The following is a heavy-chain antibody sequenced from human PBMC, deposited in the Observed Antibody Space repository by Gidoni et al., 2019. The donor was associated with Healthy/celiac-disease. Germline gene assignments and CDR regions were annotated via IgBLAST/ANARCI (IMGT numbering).Heavy chain of an antibody. D-gene: IGHD3-3*01. CDR2: IRSKAYGGTT. Sequence: EGQLGEVGGGVGQPGRALGLDCKASGFTCGDSAMSWFRQAPGKGLEWVGFIRSKAYGGTTEYAASVKGRFTISRDDSKSIAYLQMNSLKTEDTAVYYCTRVGFWSGYLDWGQGTLVTVSS. CDR3: TRVGFWSGYLD. CDR1: GFTCGDSA. J-gene: IGHJ4*02. V-gene: IGHV3-49*03.